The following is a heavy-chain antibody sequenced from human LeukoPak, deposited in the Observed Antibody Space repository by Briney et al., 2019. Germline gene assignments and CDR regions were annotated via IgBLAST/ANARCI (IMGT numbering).Heavy chain of an antibody. D-gene: IGHD5-12*01. CDR1: GYTFTSYG. V-gene: IGHV1-18*04. J-gene: IGHJ4*02. CDR2: ISAYNGNT. CDR3: ARDMEYSGYEHFDY. Sequence: GASVKVSCKASGYTFTSYGISWVRQAPGQGLEWMGWISAYNGNTNYAQKLQGRVTMTTDTSTSTAYMELRSLRSDDTAVYYCARDMEYSGYEHFDYWGRGTLVTVSS.